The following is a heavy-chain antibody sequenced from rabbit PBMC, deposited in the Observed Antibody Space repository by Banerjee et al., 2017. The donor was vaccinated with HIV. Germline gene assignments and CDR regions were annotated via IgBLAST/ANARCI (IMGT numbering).Heavy chain of an antibody. J-gene: IGHJ6*01. CDR1: GFTLSTYW. CDR2: TYTGRSDKI. CDR3: ARGTDGGGDGLDL. D-gene: IGHD2-1*01. V-gene: IGHV1S40*01. Sequence: QSLEESGGDLVKPGASLTLTCTASGFTLSTYWICWVRQAPGKGPEWIACTYTGRSDKIYYASWAKGRFTISKTSSTTVALQMTSLTAADTATYFCARGTDGGGDGLDLWGPGTLVT.